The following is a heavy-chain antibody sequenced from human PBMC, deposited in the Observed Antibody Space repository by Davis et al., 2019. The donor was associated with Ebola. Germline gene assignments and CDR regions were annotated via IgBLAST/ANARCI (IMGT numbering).Heavy chain of an antibody. CDR1: GGTFSSYA. Sequence: ASVKVSCKASGGTFSSYAISWVRQATGQGLEWMGWINPNSGGTNYAQKFQGRVTMTGDTSTDTAYMELSSLRSEDTAVYYCATVITIFGVVPPFDYWGQGTLVTVSS. CDR3: ATVITIFGVVPPFDY. D-gene: IGHD3-3*01. CDR2: INPNSGGT. V-gene: IGHV1-8*02. J-gene: IGHJ4*02.